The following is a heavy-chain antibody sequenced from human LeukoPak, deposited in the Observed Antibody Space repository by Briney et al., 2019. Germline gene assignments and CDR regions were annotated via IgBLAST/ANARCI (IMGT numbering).Heavy chain of an antibody. CDR2: INSDGSST. V-gene: IGHV3-74*01. Sequence: PGGSLRLPCAASGFTFSSYWMHWVRQAPGKGLIWVPSINSDGSSTSYADSVKGRFTISRDNAKNTLYLQMNSLRAEDTAVYYCARDRDGYNSFDYWGQGTLVTVSS. D-gene: IGHD5-24*01. J-gene: IGHJ4*02. CDR1: GFTFSSYW. CDR3: ARDRDGYNSFDY.